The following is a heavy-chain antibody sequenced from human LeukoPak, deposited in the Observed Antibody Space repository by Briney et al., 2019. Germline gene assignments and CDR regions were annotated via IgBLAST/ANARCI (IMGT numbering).Heavy chain of an antibody. CDR1: GFTFSSYS. V-gene: IGHV3-21*01. CDR3: ARDTLYCNSTSCPDY. CDR2: ISSSSSYI. J-gene: IGHJ4*02. D-gene: IGHD2-2*01. Sequence: TGGSLRLSCAASGFTFSSYSMNWVRQAPGKGLEWVSSISSSSSYIYYADSVKGRFTITRDNAKNSLYLQMNSLRAEDTAVYYCARDTLYCNSTSCPDYWGQGTLVTVSS.